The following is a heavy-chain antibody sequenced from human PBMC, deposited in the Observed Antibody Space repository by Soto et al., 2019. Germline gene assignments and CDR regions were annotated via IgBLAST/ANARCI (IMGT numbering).Heavy chain of an antibody. J-gene: IGHJ6*03. CDR2: IYYSGST. V-gene: IGHV4-39*01. CDR3: ARQRDDFWSEFTGYYYYYYMDV. CDR1: GGSISSSSYY. D-gene: IGHD3-3*01. Sequence: QLQLQESGPGLVKPSETLSLTCTVSGGSISSSSYYWGWIRQPPGKGLEWIGSIYYSGSTYYNPSLKSRVTISVDTSKNQFSLKLSSVTAADTAVYYCARQRDDFWSEFTGYYYYYYMDVWGKGTTVTVSS.